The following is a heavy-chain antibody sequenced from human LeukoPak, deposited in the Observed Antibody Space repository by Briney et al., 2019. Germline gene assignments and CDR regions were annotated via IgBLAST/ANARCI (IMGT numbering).Heavy chain of an antibody. V-gene: IGHV3-48*03. CDR1: GFTFSSYE. Sequence: GGSLRLSCAASGFTFSSYEMNWVRQAPGKGLEWISYISSSGSIIYYADSVKGRFTISRDNAKNSLYLQMNSLRAEDTAVYYCARGDTAMVDYYYYMDVWGKGTTVTISS. CDR2: ISSSGSII. CDR3: ARGDTAMVDYYYYMDV. D-gene: IGHD5-18*01. J-gene: IGHJ6*03.